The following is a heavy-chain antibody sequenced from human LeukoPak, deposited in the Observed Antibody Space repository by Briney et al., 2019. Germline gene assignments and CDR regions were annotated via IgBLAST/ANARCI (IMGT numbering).Heavy chain of an antibody. V-gene: IGHV1-2*02. CDR1: GYTFTGYY. CDR3: ASQTSADIVVVPAAAGYGMDA. D-gene: IGHD2-2*01. CDR2: INPNSGGT. J-gene: IGHJ6*02. Sequence: GASVKVSCKASGYTFTGYYMHWVRQAPGQGLEWMGWINPNSGGTNYAQKFQGRVTMTRDTSISTAYMELSRLRSDDTAVYYCASQTSADIVVVPAAAGYGMDAWGQGTTVTVSS.